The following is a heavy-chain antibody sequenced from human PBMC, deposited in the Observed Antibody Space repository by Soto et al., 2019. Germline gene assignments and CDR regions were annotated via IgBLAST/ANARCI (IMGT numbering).Heavy chain of an antibody. V-gene: IGHV3-33*01. Sequence: GGSLRLSCAASGSIFTGYGMHWVRQAPGKGLEWVAVIWFDGSNKYYADSVKGRFTISRDNSKNTLYLQMNSLRAEDTAVYYCASPPGYSYGLTIDYWGQGTLVTVSS. D-gene: IGHD5-18*01. CDR1: GSIFTGYG. J-gene: IGHJ4*02. CDR2: IWFDGSNK. CDR3: ASPPGYSYGLTIDY.